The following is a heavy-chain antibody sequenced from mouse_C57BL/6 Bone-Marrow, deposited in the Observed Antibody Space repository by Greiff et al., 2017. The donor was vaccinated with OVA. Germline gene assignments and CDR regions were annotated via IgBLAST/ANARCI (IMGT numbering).Heavy chain of an antibody. CDR2: IYPYTGVS. D-gene: IGHD3-3*01. J-gene: IGHJ2*01. Sequence: EVQLQESGPELVKPGASVKISCKASGYSFTGYYMHWVKQSPGNILDWIGYIYPYTGVSSYNQKFKGKATLTVDKSSSTAYMELRSLTSEDSAVYCCARGTGFDYWGQGTTLTVSS. CDR3: ARGTGFDY. CDR1: GYSFTGYY. V-gene: IGHV1-31*01.